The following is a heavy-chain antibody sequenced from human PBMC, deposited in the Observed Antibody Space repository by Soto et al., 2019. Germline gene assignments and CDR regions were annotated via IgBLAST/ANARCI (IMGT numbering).Heavy chain of an antibody. Sequence: QVQLQESGPGLVKPSQTLSLTCTVSGGSISSAAYYWSWIRQHPGKGLEWIGYISHNGSTYYTASLKSRVIISADTSKNQFSVNLTSVTAADTAVYYCAREYTYGSNFFDCWGQGALVTVSS. CDR3: AREYTYGSNFFDC. J-gene: IGHJ4*02. V-gene: IGHV4-31*03. CDR2: ISHNGST. CDR1: GGSISSAAYY. D-gene: IGHD5-18*01.